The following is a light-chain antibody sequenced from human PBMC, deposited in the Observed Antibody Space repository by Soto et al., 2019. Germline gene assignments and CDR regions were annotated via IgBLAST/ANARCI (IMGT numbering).Light chain of an antibody. CDR3: QQYYSTPP. Sequence: DIVMTQSPDSLAVSLGERATINCKSSQSVLYSSNNKNYLAWYQQKPGQPPKLLIYWASTRESGVPDRFSGSGSGTDFTLTISSPQAEDVAVYYCQQYYSTPPLGQGTKLEIK. CDR2: WAS. V-gene: IGKV4-1*01. CDR1: QSVLYSSNNKNY. J-gene: IGKJ2*01.